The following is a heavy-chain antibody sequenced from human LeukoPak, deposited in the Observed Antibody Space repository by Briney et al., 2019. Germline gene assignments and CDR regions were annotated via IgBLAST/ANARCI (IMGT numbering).Heavy chain of an antibody. Sequence: GESLQIFCKGSGYRFTSFWIAWVRQMPGKGVEWMGFIYPGNSDTRYSPSFEGQVTISADKSISTAYLQWSSLKASDTAMYYCARAFSGFGTIDYWGQGTLVTVSS. V-gene: IGHV5-51*06. J-gene: IGHJ4*02. CDR3: ARAFSGFGTIDY. CDR2: IYPGNSDT. CDR1: GYRFTSFW. D-gene: IGHD5-12*01.